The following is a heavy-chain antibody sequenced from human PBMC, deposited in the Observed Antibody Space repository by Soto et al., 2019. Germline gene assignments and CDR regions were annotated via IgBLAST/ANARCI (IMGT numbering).Heavy chain of an antibody. CDR2: IKMDASEK. CDR1: GFTFGSYW. Sequence: GGSLRLSCAASGFTFGSYWMSWVRQAPGKGLEWLATIKMDASEKKYVDSVKGRFTISRDNAKNSLYLQMNSLRAEDTAVYYCARLQLERRVGWFDPWGQGTLVTVSS. CDR3: ARLQLERRVGWFDP. V-gene: IGHV3-7*01. D-gene: IGHD1-1*01. J-gene: IGHJ5*02.